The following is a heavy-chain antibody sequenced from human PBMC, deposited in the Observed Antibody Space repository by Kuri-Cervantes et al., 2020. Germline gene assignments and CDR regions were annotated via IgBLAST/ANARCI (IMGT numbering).Heavy chain of an antibody. Sequence: GSLRLSCTVSGGSVSSGSYYWSWIRQPPGKGLEWIGYIYYSGSTNYNPSLKSRVTISVDTSKKQFSLKLSSVTAADTAVYYCARTRKGRSGNYDYWGQGTLVTVSS. CDR2: IYYSGST. J-gene: IGHJ4*02. V-gene: IGHV4-61*01. CDR3: ARTRKGRSGNYDY. D-gene: IGHD3-10*01. CDR1: GGSVSSGSYY.